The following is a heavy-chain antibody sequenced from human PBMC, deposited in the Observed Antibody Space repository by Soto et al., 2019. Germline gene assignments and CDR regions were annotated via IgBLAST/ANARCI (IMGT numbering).Heavy chain of an antibody. D-gene: IGHD3-3*01. CDR2: ISYDGSNK. CDR1: GFTFSSYG. CDR3: AKDLTYYDFWSGYSTYGMDV. J-gene: IGHJ6*01. V-gene: IGHV3-30*18. Sequence: QVQLVESGGGVVQPGRSLRLSCAASGFTFSSYGMHWVRQAPGKGLEWVAVISYDGSNKYYADSVKGRFTISRDNSKNTLYLQMNSLRAEDTAVYYCAKDLTYYDFWSGYSTYGMDVW.